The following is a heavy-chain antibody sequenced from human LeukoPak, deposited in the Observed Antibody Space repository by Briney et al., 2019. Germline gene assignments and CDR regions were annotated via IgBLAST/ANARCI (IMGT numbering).Heavy chain of an antibody. J-gene: IGHJ4*02. CDR1: GGSISSGGYS. CDR2: IYHSGST. V-gene: IGHV4-30-2*01. CDR3: ARDLQYSGYGFDY. Sequence: KSSETLSLTCAVSGGSISSGGYSWSWIRQPRGKGLEWIGYIYHSGSTYYNPSLKSRVTISVDRSKNQFSLKLSSVTAADTAMYYCARDLQYSGYGFDYWGQGTLVTVSS. D-gene: IGHD5-12*01.